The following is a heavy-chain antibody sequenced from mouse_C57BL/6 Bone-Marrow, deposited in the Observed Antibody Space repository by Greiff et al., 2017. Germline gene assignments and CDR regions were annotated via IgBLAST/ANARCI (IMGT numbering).Heavy chain of an antibody. CDR3: ARSREYDWFAY. V-gene: IGHV1-52*01. CDR1: GYTFTSYW. CDR2: IDPSDSET. J-gene: IGHJ3*01. D-gene: IGHD2-14*01. Sequence: QVQLQQPGAELVRPGSSVKLSCKASGYTFTSYWMHWVKQRPIQGLEWIGNIDPSDSETHYNQKFKDKATLTVDKSSSTAYMQLSSLTSEDSAVYYCARSREYDWFAYWGQGTLVTVSA.